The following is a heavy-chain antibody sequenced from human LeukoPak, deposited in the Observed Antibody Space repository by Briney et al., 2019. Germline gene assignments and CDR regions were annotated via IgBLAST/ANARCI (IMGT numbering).Heavy chain of an antibody. D-gene: IGHD5-24*01. V-gene: IGHV1-2*02. CDR3: VRAWLQLRAFDY. CDR1: AYSFTGYY. CDR2: INPHNGDT. Sequence: GASVKVSCKASAYSFTGYYLHWVRQAPGQGLEWMGWINPHNGDTKPAQDFQGRVTMTRDTSINTAYMELSRLRIDDTAVYYCVRAWLQLRAFDYWGQGTMVTVSS. J-gene: IGHJ4*02.